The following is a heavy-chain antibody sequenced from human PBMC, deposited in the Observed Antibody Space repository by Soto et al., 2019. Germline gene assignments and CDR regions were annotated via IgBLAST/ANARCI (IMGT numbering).Heavy chain of an antibody. D-gene: IGHD3-16*01. J-gene: IGHJ6*03. V-gene: IGHV3-30*18. CDR1: GFTFSSYG. CDR3: AKDLGYDYIWGSNFYYMDV. CDR2: ISYDGSNK. Sequence: GGSLRLSCAASGFTFSSYGMHWVRQAPGKGLEWVAVISYDGSNKYYADSVKGRFTISRDNSKNTLYLQMNSLRAEDTAVYYCAKDLGYDYIWGSNFYYMDVWGKGTTVTVSS.